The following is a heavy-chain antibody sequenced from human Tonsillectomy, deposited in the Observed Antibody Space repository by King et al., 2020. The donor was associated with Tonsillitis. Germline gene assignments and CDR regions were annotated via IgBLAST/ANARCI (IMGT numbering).Heavy chain of an antibody. D-gene: IGHD1-26*01. CDR2: IYYSGST. V-gene: IGHV4-59*01. CDR1: CGSISSDY. CDR3: ARIGGGGSSIKYDY. Sequence: VQLQESGPGLVKPSETLSLTCTVSCGSISSDYWSWILQPPGKGLEWIGVIYYSGSTNYNPSLKRRVTISLDTTKNQFSLKLSSVTAADTAVYFCARIGGGGSSIKYDYWGQGTLVTVSS. J-gene: IGHJ4*02.